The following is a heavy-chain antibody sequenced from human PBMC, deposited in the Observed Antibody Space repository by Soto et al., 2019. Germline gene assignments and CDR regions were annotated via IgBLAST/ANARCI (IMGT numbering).Heavy chain of an antibody. J-gene: IGHJ3*02. Sequence: PGGSLRLSCAASGFTFSSYGMHWVRQAPGKGLEWVAVIWYDGSNKYYADSVKGRFTISRDNSKNTLYLQMNSLRAEDTAVYYCARGSAALMAGPGAFDIWGQGTMVTVS. D-gene: IGHD2-8*01. V-gene: IGHV3-33*01. CDR3: ARGSAALMAGPGAFDI. CDR2: IWYDGSNK. CDR1: GFTFSSYG.